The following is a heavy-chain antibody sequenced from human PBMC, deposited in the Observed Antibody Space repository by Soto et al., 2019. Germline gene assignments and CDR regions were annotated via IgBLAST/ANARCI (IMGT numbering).Heavy chain of an antibody. CDR3: ARGWGGYYYDSSGYHLGAFDI. Sequence: PGGSLRLSCAASGFTFSSYAMHWVRQAPGKGLEWVAVISYDGSNKYYAGSVKGRFTISRDNSKNTLYLQMNSLRAEDTAVYYCARGWGGYYYDSSGYHLGAFDIWGQGTMVTVSS. CDR2: ISYDGSNK. J-gene: IGHJ3*02. D-gene: IGHD3-22*01. CDR1: GFTFSSYA. V-gene: IGHV3-30-3*01.